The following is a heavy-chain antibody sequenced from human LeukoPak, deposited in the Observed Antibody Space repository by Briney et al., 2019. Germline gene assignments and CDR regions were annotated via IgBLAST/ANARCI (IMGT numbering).Heavy chain of an antibody. CDR3: ARGATYNDAFDI. D-gene: IGHD1-26*01. CDR1: GGSISSSSYY. J-gene: IGHJ3*02. V-gene: IGHV4-61*02. Sequence: PSETLSLTCTVSGGSISSSSYYWGWIRQPPGKGLEWIGRIYTSGSTNYNPSLKSRVTISVDTSKNQFSLKLSSVTAADTAVYYCARGATYNDAFDIWGQGTMVTVSS. CDR2: IYTSGST.